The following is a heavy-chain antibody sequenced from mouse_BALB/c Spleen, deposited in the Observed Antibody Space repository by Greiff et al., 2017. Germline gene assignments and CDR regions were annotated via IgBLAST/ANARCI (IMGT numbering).Heavy chain of an antibody. J-gene: IGHJ1*01. Sequence: EVKLVDSGGDLVKPGGSLKLSCAASGFAFSSYDMSWVRQTPEKRLEWVAYISSGGGSTYYPDTVKGRVTISRDNAKNTLYLQMSSLKSEDTAMYYCARLPGVLRQGSHWYFDVWGAGTTVTVSA. CDR1: GFAFSSYD. D-gene: IGHD2-12*01. CDR3: ARLPGVLRQGSHWYFDV. V-gene: IGHV5-12-1*01. CDR2: ISSGGGST.